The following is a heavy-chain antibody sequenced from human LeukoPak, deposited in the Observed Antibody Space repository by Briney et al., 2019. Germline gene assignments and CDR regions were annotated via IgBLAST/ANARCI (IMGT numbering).Heavy chain of an antibody. Sequence: PGGSLRLSGAASGFTFSDYYMSWIRQAPGKGLEWVSYISSSGSTIYYADSVKGRFTISRDNAKNSLYLQMNSLRAEDTAVYYCARYSEGSGSYYNVHFDYWGQGTLVTVSS. CDR3: ARYSEGSGSYYNVHFDY. CDR2: ISSSGSTI. V-gene: IGHV3-11*01. D-gene: IGHD3-10*01. J-gene: IGHJ4*02. CDR1: GFTFSDYY.